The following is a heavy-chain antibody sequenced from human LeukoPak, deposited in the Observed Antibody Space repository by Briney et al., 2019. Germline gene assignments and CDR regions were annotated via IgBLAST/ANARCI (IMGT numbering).Heavy chain of an antibody. D-gene: IGHD1-1*01. CDR2: ICYDGSNK. J-gene: IGHJ5*02. Sequence: GRSLRLSCAASGFTFSSYGMHWVRQSPGGGLEWVAVICYDGSNKNYADSVKGRFTISRDNSKNTLYLQMKRLRAQDPAVYFCARDAHDLTPHGSFDPWGQGTLVTVSS. CDR1: GFTFSSYG. V-gene: IGHV3-33*01. CDR3: ARDAHDLTPHGSFDP.